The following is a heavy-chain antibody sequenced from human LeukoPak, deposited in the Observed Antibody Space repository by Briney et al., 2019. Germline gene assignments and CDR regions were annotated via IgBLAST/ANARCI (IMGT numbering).Heavy chain of an antibody. CDR3: ARDYYDSSGYPHFDY. CDR2: IYHSGST. Sequence: SETLSLTCAVSGGSISSGGYSWSWIRQPPGKGLEWIGYIYHSGSTYYNPSLKSRVTISVDRSKNQFSLKLSSVTAADTAVYYCARDYYDSSGYPHFDYWGQGTLVTVSS. CDR1: GGSISSGGYS. V-gene: IGHV4-30-2*01. D-gene: IGHD3-22*01. J-gene: IGHJ4*02.